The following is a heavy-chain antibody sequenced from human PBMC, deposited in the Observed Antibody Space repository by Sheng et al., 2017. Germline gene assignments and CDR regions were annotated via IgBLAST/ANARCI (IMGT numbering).Heavy chain of an antibody. V-gene: IGHV4-39*07. Sequence: QLQLQESGPGLVKSSETLSLTCSVSGASVNSRNHYWAWVRQPPRGRNWSGLGLFFILGVPTIGPSLXSRVTMXIDASKNQFSLRLSSVTAADTAVYYCAREDFWGGYIDYWGQGTLVTVPS. CDR3: AREDFWGGYIDY. CDR1: GASVNSRNHY. D-gene: IGHD3-3*01. J-gene: IGHJ4*02. CDR2: FFILGVP.